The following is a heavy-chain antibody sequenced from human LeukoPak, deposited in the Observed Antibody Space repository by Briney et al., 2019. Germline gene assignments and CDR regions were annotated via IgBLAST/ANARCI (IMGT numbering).Heavy chain of an antibody. J-gene: IGHJ4*02. CDR2: INPNSGGT. CDR3: AREKEYYYDSSGYNFDC. D-gene: IGHD3-22*01. V-gene: IGHV1-2*02. Sequence: ASVKVSCKASGYTFTGYYMHWVRQAPGQGLEWMGWINPNSGGTNYAQKFQGRVTMTRDTSISTAYMELSRLRSDDTAVYYCAREKEYYYDSSGYNFDCWGQGTLVTVSS. CDR1: GYTFTGYY.